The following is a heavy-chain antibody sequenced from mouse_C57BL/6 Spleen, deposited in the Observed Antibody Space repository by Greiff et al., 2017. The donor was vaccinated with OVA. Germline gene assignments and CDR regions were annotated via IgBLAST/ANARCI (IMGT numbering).Heavy chain of an antibody. CDR2: IDPSDSET. CDR1: GYTFTSYW. D-gene: IGHD1-1*01. Sequence: QVQLQQSGAELVRPGSSVKLSCKASGYTFTSYWMHWVKQRPIQGLEWIGNIDPSDSETHYNQKFKDKATLTVDKSSSTAYMQLSSLTSEDSAVDYCASGSSYGYWGQGTTLTVSS. J-gene: IGHJ2*01. CDR3: ASGSSYGY. V-gene: IGHV1-52*01.